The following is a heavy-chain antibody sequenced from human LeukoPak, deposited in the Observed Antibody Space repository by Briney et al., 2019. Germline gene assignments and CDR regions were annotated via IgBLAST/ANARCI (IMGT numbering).Heavy chain of an antibody. CDR1: GFSFSSYG. D-gene: IGHD4-17*01. CDR3: ARDTVFQDYGDY. J-gene: IGHJ4*02. V-gene: IGHV3-30*02. Sequence: GGSLRLSCAASGFSFSSYGMYWVRQAPGKGLEWVAFIRYDGSNKYYADSVKGRFTTSRDNAKNSLYLQMNSLRAEDTAVYYCARDTVFQDYGDYWGQGTLVTVSS. CDR2: IRYDGSNK.